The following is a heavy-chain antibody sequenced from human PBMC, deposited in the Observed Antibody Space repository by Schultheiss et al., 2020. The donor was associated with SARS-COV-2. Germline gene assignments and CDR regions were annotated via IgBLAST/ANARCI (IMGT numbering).Heavy chain of an antibody. J-gene: IGHJ4*02. CDR1: GGTFSSYA. CDR2: IIPIFGTA. V-gene: IGHV1-69*13. Sequence: SVKVSCKASGGTFSSYAISWVRQAPGQGLEWMGGIIPIFGTANYAQKFQGRVTITADESTSTAYMELSSLRSEDTAVYYCARATTTYWKEYSSSSDYWGQGTLVTVSS. CDR3: ARATTTYWKEYSSSSDY. D-gene: IGHD6-6*01.